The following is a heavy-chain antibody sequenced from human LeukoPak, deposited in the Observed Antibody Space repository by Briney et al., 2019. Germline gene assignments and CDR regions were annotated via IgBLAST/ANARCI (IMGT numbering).Heavy chain of an antibody. CDR2: IWYDGSNK. V-gene: IGHV3-33*01. D-gene: IGHD3-22*01. Sequence: GGSLRLSCAASGFTFSSYGMHWVRQAPGKGLEWVAVIWYDGSNKYYADSVKGRFTISRDNSKNTLYLQMNSLRAEDTAVYYCARDNTYDSSGYLYYWGQGTLVTVSS. CDR3: ARDNTYDSSGYLYY. J-gene: IGHJ4*02. CDR1: GFTFSSYG.